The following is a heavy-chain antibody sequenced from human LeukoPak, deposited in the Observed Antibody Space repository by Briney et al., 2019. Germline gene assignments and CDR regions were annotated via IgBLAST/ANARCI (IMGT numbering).Heavy chain of an antibody. CDR2: VYRSGST. D-gene: IGHD7-27*01. J-gene: IGHJ4*02. Sequence: PSKTLSLTCVVSGCSISSGYHRGWSRQPPGEGLEWIGSVYRSGSTYYNPSLKSRVTISVDTSKNQISLKVRSVTAADTAVYYCARENWVFDYWGQGILVTVSS. CDR1: GCSISSGYH. CDR3: ARENWVFDY. V-gene: IGHV4-38-2*02.